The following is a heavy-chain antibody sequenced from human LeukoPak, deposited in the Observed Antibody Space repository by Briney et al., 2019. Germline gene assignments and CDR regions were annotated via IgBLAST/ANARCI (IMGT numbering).Heavy chain of an antibody. D-gene: IGHD5-12*01. Sequence: SETLSLTCAVYGGSFSGYYWSWIRQPPGKGLEWIGEINHSGSTNYNPSLKSRVTISVDTSKNQFSLKLSSVTAADTAVYYCARTSFIVATIKLDYWGQGTLVTVSS. CDR1: GGSFSGYY. J-gene: IGHJ4*02. CDR3: ARTSFIVATIKLDY. V-gene: IGHV4-34*01. CDR2: INHSGST.